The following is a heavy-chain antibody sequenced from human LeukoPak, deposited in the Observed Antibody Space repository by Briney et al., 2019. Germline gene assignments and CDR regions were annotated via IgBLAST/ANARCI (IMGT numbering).Heavy chain of an antibody. CDR3: ARTPMIVVVSFDY. Sequence: GGSLRLSCAASGFTFSCYWMSWVRQAPGKGLEWVANIKQDGGEKYYMDSVKGRFTISRDNAKNSLYLLMNSLRAEDTAVYYCARTPMIVVVSFDYWGQGTLVTVSS. V-gene: IGHV3-7*01. CDR2: IKQDGGEK. CDR1: GFTFSCYW. J-gene: IGHJ4*02. D-gene: IGHD3-22*01.